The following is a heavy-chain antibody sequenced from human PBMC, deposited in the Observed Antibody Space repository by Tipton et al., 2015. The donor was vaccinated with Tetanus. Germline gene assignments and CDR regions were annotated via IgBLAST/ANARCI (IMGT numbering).Heavy chain of an antibody. D-gene: IGHD6-19*01. Sequence: SLRLSCAASGFTFSSYWMSWVRQAPGKGLEWVANIKQDGSEKYYVDSVKGRFTISRDNAKNSLYLQMNSLRAEDTAMYYCARDSSGQAHFDYWGQGTLVTVSS. CDR3: ARDSSGQAHFDY. CDR1: GFTFSSYW. J-gene: IGHJ4*02. CDR2: IKQDGSEK. V-gene: IGHV3-7*03.